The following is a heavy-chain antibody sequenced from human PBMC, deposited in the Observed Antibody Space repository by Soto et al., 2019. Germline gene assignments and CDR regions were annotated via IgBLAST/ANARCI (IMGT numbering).Heavy chain of an antibody. V-gene: IGHV1-2*02. J-gene: IGHJ6*02. CDR1: GYTFTGYY. CDR3: AIGYCSGGSCYSYYYYYGMDV. CDR2: INPNSGGT. D-gene: IGHD2-15*01. Sequence: GASVKVSCKASGYTFTGYYMHWVRQAPGQGLEWMGWINPNSGGTNYAQKFQGRVTMTRDTSISTAYMELSRLRSDDTAVYYCAIGYCSGGSCYSYYYYYGMDVWGQGTTVTVS.